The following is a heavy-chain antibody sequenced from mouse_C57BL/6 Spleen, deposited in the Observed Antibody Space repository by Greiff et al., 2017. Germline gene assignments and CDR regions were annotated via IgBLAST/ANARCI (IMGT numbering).Heavy chain of an antibody. CDR1: GYAFSSYW. CDR2: IYPGDGDT. D-gene: IGHD5-5*01. CDR3: AKGLPYYYAMDY. V-gene: IGHV1-80*01. Sequence: VQLQQSGAELVKPGASVKISCKASGYAFSSYWMNWVKQRPGKGLEWIGQIYPGDGDTNYNGKFKGKDPLTADKSSSTAYMQLSSLTSEDSAVYFCAKGLPYYYAMDYWGQGTSVTVSS. J-gene: IGHJ4*01.